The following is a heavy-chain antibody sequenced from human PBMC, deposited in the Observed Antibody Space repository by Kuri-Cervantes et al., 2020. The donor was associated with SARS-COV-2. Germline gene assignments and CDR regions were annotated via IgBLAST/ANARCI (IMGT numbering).Heavy chain of an antibody. CDR3: ARAPHIVPAAIYYYYYYGMDV. J-gene: IGHJ6*02. V-gene: IGHV3-74*01. CDR2: INSDGSST. CDR1: GFTFSSYW. Sequence: GESLKISCAASGFTFSSYWMHWVRQAPGKGLVWVARINSDGSSTSYADSVKGRFTITRDNAKNTLYLQMNSLRAEDTAVYYCARAPHIVPAAIYYYYYYGMDVWGQGTTVTVSS. D-gene: IGHD2-2*01.